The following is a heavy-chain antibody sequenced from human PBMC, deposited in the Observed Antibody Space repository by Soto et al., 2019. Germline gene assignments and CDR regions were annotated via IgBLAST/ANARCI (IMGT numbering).Heavy chain of an antibody. V-gene: IGHV3-9*01. CDR2: ISWNSGSI. J-gene: IGHJ3*02. CDR1: GFTFDDYA. Sequence: PGGSLRLSCAASGFTFDDYAMHWVRQAPGKGLEWVSGISWNSGSIGYADSVKGRFTISRDNAKNSLYLQMNSLRAEDTALYYCAKDIGEEASDIWGQGTMVTVSS. CDR3: AKDIGEEASDI.